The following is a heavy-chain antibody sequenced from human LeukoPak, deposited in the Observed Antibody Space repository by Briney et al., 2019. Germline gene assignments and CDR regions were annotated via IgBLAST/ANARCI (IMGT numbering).Heavy chain of an antibody. V-gene: IGHV1-24*01. CDR2: FDPEDGET. CDR1: GYTLTELS. D-gene: IGHD4-17*01. CDR3: AAGVDYGDYVFDY. Sequence: ASVKVSCKVSGYTLTELSMHWVRQAPGKGLEWMGGFDPEDGETIYAQEFQGRVTMTEDTSTDTAYMELSSLRSEDTAVYYCAAGVDYGDYVFDYWGQGTLVTVSS. J-gene: IGHJ4*02.